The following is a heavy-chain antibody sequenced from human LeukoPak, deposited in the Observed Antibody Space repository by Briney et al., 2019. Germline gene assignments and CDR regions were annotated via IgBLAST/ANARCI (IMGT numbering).Heavy chain of an antibody. V-gene: IGHV3-53*05. CDR1: GFTVSSNY. Sequence: GGSLRLSCAASGFTVSSNYMSWVRQAPGKGLEWVSVIYSGGSTYYADSVKGRFTISRDNAKNSLYLQMNSLRAEDMALYYCAKDGDRRGYSYGYELWGQGTLVTVSS. J-gene: IGHJ4*02. CDR3: AKDGDRRGYSYGYEL. CDR2: IYSGGST. D-gene: IGHD5-18*01.